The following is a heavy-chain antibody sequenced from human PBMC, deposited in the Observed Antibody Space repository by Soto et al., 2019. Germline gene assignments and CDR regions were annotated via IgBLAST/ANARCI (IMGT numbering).Heavy chain of an antibody. D-gene: IGHD3-16*01. Sequence: SETLSLTCTVSGGSISSGGYYWSWIRQHPGKGLEWIGYIYYSGSTYYNPSLKSRVTISVDTSKNQFSLKLSSVTAADTAVYYCARDRLGRYYYYYMDVWGKGTTVTVSS. CDR3: ARDRLGRYYYYYMDV. J-gene: IGHJ6*03. V-gene: IGHV4-31*03. CDR2: IYYSGST. CDR1: GGSISSGGYY.